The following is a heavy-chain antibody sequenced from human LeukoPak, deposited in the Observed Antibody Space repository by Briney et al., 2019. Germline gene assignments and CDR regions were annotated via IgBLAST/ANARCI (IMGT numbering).Heavy chain of an antibody. V-gene: IGHV4-34*01. CDR2: INHSGST. Sequence: PGGSLRLSCAASGFTFSSYAMSWIRQPPGKGLEWIGEINHSGSTNYNPSLRSRVAISVDTSRNQFSLKLRSMTAADTAVYYCARRPLLQYFDWFRPGYFDNWGQGTLVTVSS. D-gene: IGHD3-9*01. CDR3: ARRPLLQYFDWFRPGYFDN. CDR1: GFTFSSYA. J-gene: IGHJ4*02.